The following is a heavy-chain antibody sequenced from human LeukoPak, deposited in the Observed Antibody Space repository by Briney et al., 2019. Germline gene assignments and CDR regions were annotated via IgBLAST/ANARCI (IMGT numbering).Heavy chain of an antibody. J-gene: IGHJ6*02. Sequence: SETLSLTCTVSGGSISSSDYYWSWIRQPPGKGLEWIGYIYYSGSTYYNPSLKSRVTISVDTSKNQFSLKLSSVTAADTAVYYCARGDYYYGMDVWGQGTTVTVSS. V-gene: IGHV4-30-4*01. CDR2: IYYSGST. CDR1: GGSISSSDYY. CDR3: ARGDYYYGMDV.